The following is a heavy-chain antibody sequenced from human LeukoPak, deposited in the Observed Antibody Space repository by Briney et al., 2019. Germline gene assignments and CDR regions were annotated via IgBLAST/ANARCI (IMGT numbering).Heavy chain of an antibody. CDR3: ASQASRNYDATYYFDY. D-gene: IGHD3-22*01. J-gene: IGHJ4*02. CDR1: GFTVSSNY. V-gene: IGHV3-53*01. Sequence: HAGGSLRLSCAASGFTVSSNYMSWVRQAPGKGLEWVSVIYSGGSTYYADSVKGRFTISRDNFENTLYLQMNSLRAEDTAVYYCASQASRNYDATYYFDYWGQGTLVTVSS. CDR2: IYSGGST.